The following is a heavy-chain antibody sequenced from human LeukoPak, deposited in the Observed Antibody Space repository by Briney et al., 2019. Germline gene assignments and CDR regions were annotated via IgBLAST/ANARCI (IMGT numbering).Heavy chain of an antibody. J-gene: IGHJ5*02. V-gene: IGHV4-4*09. CDR2: FYLSGS. D-gene: IGHD4-11*01. CDR1: GGSIRRSY. Sequence: SETLSLTCTVSGGSIRRSYWSWIRQPPGRGLEWIGYFYLSGSNYNPSLKSRVTMSLDTPKNQFSLRLSPVTAADTAVYYCARGGPTGALDDNWFDPWGQGTLVTVSS. CDR3: ARGGPTGALDDNWFDP.